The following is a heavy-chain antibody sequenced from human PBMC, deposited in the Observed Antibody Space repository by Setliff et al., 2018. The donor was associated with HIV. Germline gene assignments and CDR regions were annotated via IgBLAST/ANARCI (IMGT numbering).Heavy chain of an antibody. CDR3: ARERDSNGYQFDY. CDR1: GGTFSTYA. J-gene: IGHJ4*02. Sequence: ASVKVSCKASGGTFSTYAISWVRQAPGQGLEWMGGINVDSGNTKYLQDLQGRVTITKDRSASTAYMEVSNLRSEDMAVYYCARERDSNGYQFDYWGQGTLVTVSS. V-gene: IGHV1-3*03. CDR2: INVDSGNT. D-gene: IGHD3-22*01.